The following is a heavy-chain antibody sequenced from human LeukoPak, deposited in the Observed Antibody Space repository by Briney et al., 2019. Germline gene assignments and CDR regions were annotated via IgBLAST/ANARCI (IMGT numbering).Heavy chain of an antibody. D-gene: IGHD2-2*01. CDR1: GFTFSSYG. J-gene: IGHJ4*02. CDR3: ARDLRCSSTSWQTLDY. CDR2: IWYDGSNK. V-gene: IGHV3-33*01. Sequence: PGGSLRLSCAASGFTFSSYGMHWVRQAPGKGLEWVAVIWYDGSNKYYADSVKGRFTISRDNSKNTLYLQMNSLRAEDTAVYYCARDLRCSSTSWQTLDYWGQGTLVTVSS.